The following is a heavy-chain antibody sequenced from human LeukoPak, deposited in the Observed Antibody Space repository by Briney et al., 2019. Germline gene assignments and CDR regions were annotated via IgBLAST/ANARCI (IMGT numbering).Heavy chain of an antibody. CDR3: AKDRPSKSLGY. CDR2: INSGGSTT. V-gene: IGHV3-21*04. Sequence: GGSLRLSCAASGFTFSTYTMNWARQAPGKGLEWVSSINSGGSTTHYADSVKGRFTISRDNAQNSLYLQMNSLRAEDTAVYYCAKDRPSKSLGYWGQGTLVTVSS. J-gene: IGHJ4*02. CDR1: GFTFSTYT.